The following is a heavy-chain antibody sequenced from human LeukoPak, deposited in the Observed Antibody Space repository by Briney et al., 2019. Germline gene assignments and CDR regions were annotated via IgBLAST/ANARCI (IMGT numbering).Heavy chain of an antibody. CDR3: ASFFGYSSSFVHY. CDR2: IYTSGTI. D-gene: IGHD6-6*01. V-gene: IGHV4-4*07. J-gene: IGHJ4*02. Sequence: PSETLSLTCTVSGGSISSYYWSWIRQPAGTALEWIGRIYTSGTITYNPSLKSRVTMSVDTSKNQFSLKLSSVTAADTAVYYCASFFGYSSSFVHYWGQGTLVTVSS. CDR1: GGSISSYY.